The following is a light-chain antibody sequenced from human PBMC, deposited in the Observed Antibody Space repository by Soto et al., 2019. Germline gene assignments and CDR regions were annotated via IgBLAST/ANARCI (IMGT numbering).Light chain of an antibody. CDR1: SSDVGGYKY. CDR2: EVS. Sequence: QSALTQPASVSGSPGQSITISCTGTSSDVGGYKYVSWYQHHPGKAPKLMIYEVSNRPSGVSDRFSGSKSGNTASLTISGLQAEDEADYYCSSYTSSITVEFGGGTQLTVL. J-gene: IGLJ7*01. V-gene: IGLV2-14*01. CDR3: SSYTSSITVE.